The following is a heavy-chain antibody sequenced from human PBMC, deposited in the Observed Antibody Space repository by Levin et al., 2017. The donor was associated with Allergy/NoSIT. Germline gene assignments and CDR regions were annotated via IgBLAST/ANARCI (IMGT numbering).Heavy chain of an antibody. Sequence: SQTLSLTCTVSGGSVNSSSYYWGWIRQPPGKGLEWIGSISYSGSTYYNPSLKSRVTIPVDTSKNQFSLKLTSVTDADTAVHYCARRRSNGSTHRNAFDIWSQGTVVTVSS. V-gene: IGHV4-39*01. CDR2: ISYSGST. CDR1: GGSVNSSSYY. CDR3: ARRRSNGSTHRNAFDI. J-gene: IGHJ3*02. D-gene: IGHD6-19*01.